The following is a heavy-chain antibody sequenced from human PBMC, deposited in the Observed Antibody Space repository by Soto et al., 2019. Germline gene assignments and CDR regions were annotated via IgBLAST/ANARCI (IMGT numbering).Heavy chain of an antibody. D-gene: IGHD2-15*01. Sequence: QVQLVQSGAEVKRPGASVKVSCKASGYTFTSYDINRVRQATGQGLEWMGWMNPNSGNTGYAQKFQGRVTMTRNTSISTAYMELSSLRSEDTAVYYCARGVDCSGGSCYSGFDPWGQGTLVTVSS. CDR3: ARGVDCSGGSCYSGFDP. J-gene: IGHJ5*02. CDR2: MNPNSGNT. CDR1: GYTFTSYD. V-gene: IGHV1-8*01.